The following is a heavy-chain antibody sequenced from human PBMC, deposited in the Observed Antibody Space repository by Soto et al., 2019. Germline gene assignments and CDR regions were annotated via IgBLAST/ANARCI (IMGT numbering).Heavy chain of an antibody. Sequence: ETLSLTCAVSGYSISSGYYWGWIRQPPGKGLEWIGSIYHSGSTYYNPSLKSRVTISVDTSKNQFSLKLSSVTAADTAVYYCARQSKWGAFDIWGQGTMVTVSS. D-gene: IGHD7-27*01. CDR3: ARQSKWGAFDI. CDR2: IYHSGST. V-gene: IGHV4-38-2*01. CDR1: GYSISSGYY. J-gene: IGHJ3*02.